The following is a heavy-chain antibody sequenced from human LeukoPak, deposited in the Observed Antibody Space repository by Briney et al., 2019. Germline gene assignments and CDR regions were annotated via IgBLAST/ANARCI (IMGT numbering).Heavy chain of an antibody. V-gene: IGHV4-38-2*02. J-gene: IGHJ5*02. CDR2: IYHSGST. CDR1: GYSISSGYY. Sequence: SETLSLTCAVSGYSISSGYYWGWIRQPPGKGLEWIGSIYHSGSTYYNPSLKSRVTISVDTSKNQFSLKLSSVTAADTAVYYWARDLRGNSYGPLFDPWGQGTLGTGSP. D-gene: IGHD5-18*01. CDR3: ARDLRGNSYGPLFDP.